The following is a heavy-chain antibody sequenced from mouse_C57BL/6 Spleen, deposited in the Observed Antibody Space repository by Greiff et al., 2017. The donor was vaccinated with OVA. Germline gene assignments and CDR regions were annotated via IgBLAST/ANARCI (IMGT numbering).Heavy chain of an antibody. Sequence: EVQVVESEGGLVQPGSSMKLSCTASGFTFSDYYMAWVRQVPEKGLEWVANINYDGSSTYYLDSLKSRFIISRDNAKNILYLQMSSLKSEDTATYYCARDGDYGPDGFAYWGQGTLVTVSA. CDR2: INYDGSST. V-gene: IGHV5-16*01. J-gene: IGHJ3*01. D-gene: IGHD1-1*02. CDR3: ARDGDYGPDGFAY. CDR1: GFTFSDYY.